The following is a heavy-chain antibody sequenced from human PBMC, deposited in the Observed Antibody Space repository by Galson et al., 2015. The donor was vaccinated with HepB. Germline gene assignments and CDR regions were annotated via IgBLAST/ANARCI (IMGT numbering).Heavy chain of an antibody. CDR3: ARAGDYYDSSGYGIPFDY. CDR1: GFTFDDYG. J-gene: IGHJ4*02. D-gene: IGHD3-22*01. V-gene: IGHV3-20*04. CDR2: INWNGGST. Sequence: SLRLSCAASGFTFDDYGMSWVRQAPGKGLEWVSGINWNGGSTGYADSVKGRFTISRDNAKNSLYLQMNSLRAEDTALYYCARAGDYYDSSGYGIPFDYWGQGTLVTVSS.